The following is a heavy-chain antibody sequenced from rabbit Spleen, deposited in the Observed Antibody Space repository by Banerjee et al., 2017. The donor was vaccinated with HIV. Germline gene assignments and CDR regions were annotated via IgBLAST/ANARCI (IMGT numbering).Heavy chain of an antibody. CDR1: GIDFSRHVY. Sequence: QSLEESGGDLVKPGASLTLTCTASGIDFSRHVYMCWFRQAPGKGPEWIACIYTINGGTWYATWAKGRFTTSKTSSTTVTLQMTSLTAADTATYFCARTYSGDTGNGWDAFDPWGPGTLVTVS. CDR2: IYTINGGT. CDR3: ARTYSGDTGNGWDAFDP. V-gene: IGHV1S40*01. J-gene: IGHJ2*01. D-gene: IGHD7-1*01.